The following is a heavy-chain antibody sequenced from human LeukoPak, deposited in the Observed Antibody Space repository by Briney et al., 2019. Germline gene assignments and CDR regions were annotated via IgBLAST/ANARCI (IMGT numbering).Heavy chain of an antibody. Sequence: KTSETLSLTCTVSGGSIRSSYYYWGWIRQPPGKGLEWIGSIYYSGSTYYNPSLKSRVTISVDTSKNQFSLKLSSVTAADTAVYYCASPSRYCSGGSCYSIDYWGQGTLVTVSS. CDR2: IYYSGST. CDR3: ASPSRYCSGGSCYSIDY. CDR1: GGSIRSSYYY. D-gene: IGHD2-15*01. J-gene: IGHJ4*02. V-gene: IGHV4-39*01.